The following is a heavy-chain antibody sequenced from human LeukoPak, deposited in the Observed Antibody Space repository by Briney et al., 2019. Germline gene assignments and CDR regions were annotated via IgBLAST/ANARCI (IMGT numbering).Heavy chain of an antibody. CDR1: GFTFSSCG. CDR3: ATETIGRHYDY. CDR2: IGPTGTDR. D-gene: IGHD1-14*01. Sequence: KAGGSLRLSCAASGFTFSSCGFNWVRQAPGKGLEWVSSIGPTGTDRYYADSVRGRFTISRDNAKNSMYLQMDRLRDEDTAVYYCATETIGRHYDYWGQGTLLTVSS. V-gene: IGHV3-21*01. J-gene: IGHJ4*02.